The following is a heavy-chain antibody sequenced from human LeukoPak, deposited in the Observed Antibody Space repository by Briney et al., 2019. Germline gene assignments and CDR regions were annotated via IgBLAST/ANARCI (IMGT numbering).Heavy chain of an antibody. Sequence: GRSLRLSCAASGFTFDDYAMHWVRQAPGKGLEWVSGISWNSGSIGYADSVKGRFTISRDNAKNSLYLQMNSLRAEDTALYYCAKDLGYGDPRGGRDVWGQGTTVTVSS. D-gene: IGHD4-17*01. V-gene: IGHV3-9*01. J-gene: IGHJ6*02. CDR3: AKDLGYGDPRGGRDV. CDR1: GFTFDDYA. CDR2: ISWNSGSI.